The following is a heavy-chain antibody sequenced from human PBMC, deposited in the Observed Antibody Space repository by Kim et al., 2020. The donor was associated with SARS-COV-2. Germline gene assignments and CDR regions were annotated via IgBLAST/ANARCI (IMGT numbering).Heavy chain of an antibody. CDR2: INHSGST. CDR1: GGSFSGYY. J-gene: IGHJ3*02. CDR3: ARDRGSITMIVVVNDAFDI. D-gene: IGHD3-22*01. Sequence: SETLSLTCAVYGGSFSGYYWSWIRQPPGKGLEWIGEINHSGSTNYNPSLKSRVTISVDTSKNQFSLKLSPVTAADTAVYYCARDRGSITMIVVVNDAFDIWGQGTMVTVSS. V-gene: IGHV4-34*01.